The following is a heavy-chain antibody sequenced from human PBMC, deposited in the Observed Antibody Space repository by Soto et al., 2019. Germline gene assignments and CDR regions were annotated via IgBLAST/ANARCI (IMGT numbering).Heavy chain of an antibody. CDR3: ARLASGYYLCDY. CDR1: GDSISSADYY. D-gene: IGHD3-22*01. Sequence: LSETLSLTITVSGDSISSADYYWTWIRQSPGRGLEWIAYISHSGTSYYSPSFRSRVTISVDNFRSQFSLQLNSLTATDTAGYYCARLASGYYLCDYWGQGNRVTV. J-gene: IGHJ4*02. CDR2: ISHSGTS. V-gene: IGHV4-30-4*01.